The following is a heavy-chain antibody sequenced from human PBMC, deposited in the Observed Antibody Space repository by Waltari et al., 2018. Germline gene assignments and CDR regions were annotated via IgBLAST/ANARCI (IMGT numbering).Heavy chain of an antibody. CDR3: ARDSRVGPRSSSPNWFDP. Sequence: QVQLVQSGAEVKKPGSSVKVSCKASGGTFSSYAISWVRQAPGQGLEWMGGIIPILGIANYAQKFQGRVTITADESTSTAYMELSSLRSEDTAVYYCARDSRVGPRSSSPNWFDPWGQGTLVTVSS. J-gene: IGHJ5*02. D-gene: IGHD1-26*01. V-gene: IGHV1-69*04. CDR2: IIPILGIA. CDR1: GGTFSSYA.